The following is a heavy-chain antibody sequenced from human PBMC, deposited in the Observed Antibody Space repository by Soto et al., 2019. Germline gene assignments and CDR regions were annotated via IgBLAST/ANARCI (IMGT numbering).Heavy chain of an antibody. D-gene: IGHD2-2*03. Sequence: QVQLQQWGAGLLKPSETLSLPCAVYGGSFSGYYWSWIRQPPGKGLEWIGEINHSGSTNYNPSLKSRVAISVDTSKNKFSLKLSSVTAADTAVYYCARLDIPYYYYGMDVWGQGTTVTVSS. V-gene: IGHV4-34*01. CDR1: GGSFSGYY. CDR3: ARLDIPYYYYGMDV. CDR2: INHSGST. J-gene: IGHJ6*02.